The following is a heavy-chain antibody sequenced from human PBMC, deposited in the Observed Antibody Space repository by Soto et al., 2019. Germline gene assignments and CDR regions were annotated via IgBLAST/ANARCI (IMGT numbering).Heavy chain of an antibody. CDR2: ISDSGRT. Sequence: SETLSLTCTVSGDSISHLHWSWVRQSPEKRLEWIGYISDSGRTKFNPSLKTRVTISVGTSKRQFSLRLSSVTAADTAVYYCARHFGGEVQSRDADGVPSRNPGHDALDIWGQGTLVTVSS. D-gene: IGHD3-10*01. CDR1: GDSISHLH. J-gene: IGHJ3*02. CDR3: ARHFGGEVQSRDADGVPSRNPGHDALDI. V-gene: IGHV4-59*08.